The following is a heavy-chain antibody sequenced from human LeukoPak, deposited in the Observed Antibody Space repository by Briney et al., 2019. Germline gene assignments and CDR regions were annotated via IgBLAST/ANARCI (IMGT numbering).Heavy chain of an antibody. CDR1: GFTFSSYA. V-gene: IGHV3-30*04. J-gene: IGHJ3*02. D-gene: IGHD4-17*01. CDR3: ARAKISDYGDYSAFDI. CDR2: ISYDGSNK. Sequence: GGSLRLSCAASGFTFSSYAMHWVRQAPGKGLEWVAVISYDGSNKYYADSVKGRSTISRDNSKNTLYLQMNSLRAEDTAVYYCARAKISDYGDYSAFDIWGQGTMVTVSS.